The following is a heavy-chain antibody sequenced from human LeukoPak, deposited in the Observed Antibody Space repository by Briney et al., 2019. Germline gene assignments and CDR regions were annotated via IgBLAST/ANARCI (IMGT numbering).Heavy chain of an antibody. Sequence: GASVKVSCKTSGYTFTSYGISWVRQAPGQGLEWMGWISAYNGNTNYAQKLQGRVTMTTDTSTSTAYMELRSLRSDDTAVYYCARGYRLSAYSSSWYSALKNTEKYGTRALGFDYWGQGTLVTVSS. CDR3: ARGYRLSAYSSSWYSALKNTEKYGTRALGFDY. J-gene: IGHJ4*02. V-gene: IGHV1-18*01. CDR1: GYTFTSYG. CDR2: ISAYNGNT. D-gene: IGHD6-13*01.